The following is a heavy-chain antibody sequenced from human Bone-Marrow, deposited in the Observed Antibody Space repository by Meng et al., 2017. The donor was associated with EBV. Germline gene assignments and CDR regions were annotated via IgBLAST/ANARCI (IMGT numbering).Heavy chain of an antibody. CDR2: IKSEGGGT. CDR3: ARDGDMPVAAA. J-gene: IGHJ5*02. CDR1: GHTFSDYY. D-gene: IGHD6-19*01. Sequence: QVHLGRSGAEVTKPGASVKVSCKTSGHTFSDYYLHWVRQAPGQGLEWMGRIKSEGGGTHYAQTFQGRITMTRDTSISTAYMELTSLRSDDTAMYYCARDGDMPVAAAWGQGTLVTVSS. V-gene: IGHV1-2*06.